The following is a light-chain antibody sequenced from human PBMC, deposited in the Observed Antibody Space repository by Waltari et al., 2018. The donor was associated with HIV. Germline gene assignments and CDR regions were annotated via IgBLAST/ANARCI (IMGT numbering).Light chain of an antibody. CDR2: WAS. CDR3: QQYYSTPLT. V-gene: IGKV4-1*01. CDR1: QSILYRSRNKNY. Sequence: DIVMTQSPDSLAVSLGERATINYKSSQSILYRSRNKNYLAWYQQKPGQPPKLLIYWASTRESGVPDRFSGSGSGTDFTLTISSLQAEDVAVYYCQQYYSTPLTFGGGTKVEIK. J-gene: IGKJ4*01.